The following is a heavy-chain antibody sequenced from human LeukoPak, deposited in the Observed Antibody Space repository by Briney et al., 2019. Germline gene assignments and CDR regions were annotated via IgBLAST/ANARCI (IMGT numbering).Heavy chain of an antibody. CDR3: AKGREYSSGWLFDY. CDR1: GFTFSSYA. Sequence: GGSLRLSCAASGFTFSSYAMHWVRQAPGKGLEWVAVISYDGSNKYYADSVKGRFTISRDNSKNTLYLQMNSLRAEDTAVYYCAKGREYSSGWLFDYWGQGTLVTVSS. J-gene: IGHJ4*02. V-gene: IGHV3-30*18. CDR2: ISYDGSNK. D-gene: IGHD6-19*01.